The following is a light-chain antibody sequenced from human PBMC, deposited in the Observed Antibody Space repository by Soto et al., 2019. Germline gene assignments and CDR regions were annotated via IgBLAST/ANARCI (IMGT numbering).Light chain of an antibody. Sequence: QSVLTQPPSASGTPGQRITISCSGSSSNIGNNYGYWYQHLPGTAPKLLIYRNNQRPSGVPDRFSGSKSGTSASLAISGLRSEDEADYYCAAWDDSLSGPVFGGGTKVTVL. CDR2: RNN. CDR3: AAWDDSLSGPV. J-gene: IGLJ2*01. CDR1: SSNIGNNY. V-gene: IGLV1-47*01.